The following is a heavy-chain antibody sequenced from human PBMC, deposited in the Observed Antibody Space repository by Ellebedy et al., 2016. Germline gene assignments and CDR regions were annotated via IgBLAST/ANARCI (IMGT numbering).Heavy chain of an antibody. Sequence: SETLSLTCTVSGGSVSSYYWSWIRQHPGKGLEWIGYIYYSGSTNYNPSLKSRVTISLDTSKNQFSLKLSSVTAADTAVYYCARDQRGYNILTGYGGDYGMDVWGQGTTVTVSS. CDR1: GGSVSSYY. CDR2: IYYSGST. J-gene: IGHJ6*02. V-gene: IGHV4-59*02. D-gene: IGHD3-9*01. CDR3: ARDQRGYNILTGYGGDYGMDV.